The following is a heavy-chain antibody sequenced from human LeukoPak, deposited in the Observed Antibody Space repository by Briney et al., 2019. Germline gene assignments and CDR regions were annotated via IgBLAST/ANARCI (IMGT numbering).Heavy chain of an antibody. CDR3: ARDFVDFWSGRGDNSFDP. V-gene: IGHV1-18*01. Sequence: GGSVKVSCKASGYTFTSYGISWVRQAPGKGLEWVGCISDYNGNQQYSHKVKGRFTLTTDTSTNTAYMELKSLKSDDTAVYYCARDFVDFWSGRGDNSFDPWGQGTLVTVSS. CDR1: GYTFTSYG. J-gene: IGHJ5*02. CDR2: ISDYNGNQ. D-gene: IGHD3-3*01.